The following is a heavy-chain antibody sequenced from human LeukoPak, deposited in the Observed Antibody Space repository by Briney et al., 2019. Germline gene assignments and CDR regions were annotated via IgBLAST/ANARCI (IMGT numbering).Heavy chain of an antibody. CDR3: AREGQGYGGKDY. D-gene: IGHD4-23*01. CDR1: GFTFSSHW. V-gene: IGHV3-7*05. Sequence: GGSLRLSCVASGFTFSSHWMTWVRQAAGKALEWVANIKQDGSEKHYVDSVKGRFTISRDDAKNSLFLQMSSLRAEDTAVYYCAREGQGYGGKDYWGQGTRVTVSS. J-gene: IGHJ4*02. CDR2: IKQDGSEK.